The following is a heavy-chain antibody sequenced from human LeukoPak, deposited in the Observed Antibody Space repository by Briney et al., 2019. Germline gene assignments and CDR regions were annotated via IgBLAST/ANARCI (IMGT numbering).Heavy chain of an antibody. CDR3: ARWPLRIHHNWFDP. Sequence: PSETLSLTCTVSGGSVSSGSYYWSWIRQPPGKGLEWIGYIYYSGSTNYNPSLKSRVTISVDTSKNQFSLKLSSVTAADTAVYYCARWPLRIHHNWFDPWGQGTLVTVSS. J-gene: IGHJ5*02. CDR1: GGSVSSGSYY. CDR2: IYYSGST. D-gene: IGHD2-15*01. V-gene: IGHV4-61*01.